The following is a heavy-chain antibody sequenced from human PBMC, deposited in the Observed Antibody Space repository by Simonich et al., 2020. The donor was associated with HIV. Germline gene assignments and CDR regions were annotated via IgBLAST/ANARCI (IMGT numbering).Heavy chain of an antibody. V-gene: IGHV4-34*01. CDR2: INHSGIT. CDR3: ARTGDRVFDY. CDR1: GGSFSGYY. Sequence: QVQLQQWGAGLLKPSETLSLTCAVYGGSFSGYYWSWIRQSPEKGLEWIGEINHSGITNYNPSLKSRVTRLVDTSKNQFSLKLSSVTAADTAVYFCARTGDRVFDYWGQGILVTVSS. J-gene: IGHJ4*02. D-gene: IGHD1-1*01.